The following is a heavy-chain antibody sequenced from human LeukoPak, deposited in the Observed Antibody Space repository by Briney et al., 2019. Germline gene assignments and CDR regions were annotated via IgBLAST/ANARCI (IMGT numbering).Heavy chain of an antibody. D-gene: IGHD3-22*01. CDR2: FDPEDGET. CDR3: AYRAREDDSPFDY. CDR1: GYTLTELS. J-gene: IGHJ4*02. V-gene: IGHV1-24*01. Sequence: GASVKVSCKVSGYTLTELSMHWVRQAPGKGLEWMGGFDPEDGETIYAQKFQGRVTMTKDTSTDTAYMELSSLRSEDTAVYYCAYRAREDDSPFDYWGQGTLVTVSS.